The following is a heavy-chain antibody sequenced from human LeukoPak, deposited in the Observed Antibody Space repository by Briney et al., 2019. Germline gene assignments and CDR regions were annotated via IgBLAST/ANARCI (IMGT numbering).Heavy chain of an antibody. CDR2: INHSGST. Sequence: SETLSLTCAVYGGSFSGYYWSWIRQPPGKGLEWIGEINHSGSTNYNPSLKSRVTISVDTSKNQFSLKLSSVTAADTAVYYCARGPLITGTPRWFDHWGQGTLVTVSS. J-gene: IGHJ5*02. V-gene: IGHV4-34*01. CDR1: GGSFSGYY. D-gene: IGHD1-20*01. CDR3: ARGPLITGTPRWFDH.